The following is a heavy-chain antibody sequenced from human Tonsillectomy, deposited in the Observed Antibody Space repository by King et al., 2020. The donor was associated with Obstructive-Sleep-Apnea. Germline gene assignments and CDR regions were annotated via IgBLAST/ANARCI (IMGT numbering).Heavy chain of an antibody. Sequence: EVQLVESGGGLVQPGGSLRLSCSASGFIFSIYAMHWVRQAPGKGLDYVSAISTNGGSTYYADSVKGRFTVSRDNSKNTVYLQMSSLRPEDTAVYYCALWFGELYDPLSFDYWGQGTLVTVSS. D-gene: IGHD3-10*01. CDR1: GFIFSIYA. CDR2: ISTNGGST. V-gene: IGHV3-64D*09. CDR3: ALWFGELYDPLSFDY. J-gene: IGHJ4*02.